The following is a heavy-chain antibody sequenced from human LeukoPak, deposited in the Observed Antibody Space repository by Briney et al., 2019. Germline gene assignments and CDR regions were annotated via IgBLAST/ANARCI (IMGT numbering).Heavy chain of an antibody. CDR1: GGTFSSYA. J-gene: IGHJ4*02. D-gene: IGHD6-19*01. CDR2: IIPIFGTA. V-gene: IGHV1-69*13. Sequence: EASVKVSCKASGGTFSSYAISWVRQAPGQGLEWMGGIIPIFGTANYAQKFQGRVTITADESTSTAYMELSSLRSEDTAVYYCARVRVAGTSFDYWGQGTLVTVSS. CDR3: ARVRVAGTSFDY.